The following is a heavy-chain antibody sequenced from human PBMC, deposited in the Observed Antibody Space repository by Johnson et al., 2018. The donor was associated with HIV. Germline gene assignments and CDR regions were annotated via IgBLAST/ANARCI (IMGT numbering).Heavy chain of an antibody. Sequence: VQLVESGGGLVQPGGSLRLSCAASGFTFSSYWMSWVRQAPGKGLEWVANINKDGSDKYNADPVKGRFTITRDNAKNSLYLQMNSLRAEDTSVYYCYACDIWGQGTMVTVSS. V-gene: IGHV3-7*01. CDR1: GFTFSSYW. CDR2: INKDGSDK. J-gene: IGHJ3*02. CDR3: YACDI.